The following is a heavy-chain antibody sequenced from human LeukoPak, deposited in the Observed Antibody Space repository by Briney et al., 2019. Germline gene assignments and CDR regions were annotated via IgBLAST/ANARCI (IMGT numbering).Heavy chain of an antibody. J-gene: IGHJ4*02. CDR2: IKQDGSEK. CDR3: AKGYQYQLLCVV. V-gene: IGHV3-7*01. D-gene: IGHD2-2*01. Sequence: GGSLRLSCATSGFTFSSYWVSWVRQAPGKGLEWVANIKQDGSEKHYVDSVKGRFTISRDNAKNSLYLQMNSLRAEDTAVYYCAKGYQYQLLCVVWGQGTLVTVSS. CDR1: GFTFSSYW.